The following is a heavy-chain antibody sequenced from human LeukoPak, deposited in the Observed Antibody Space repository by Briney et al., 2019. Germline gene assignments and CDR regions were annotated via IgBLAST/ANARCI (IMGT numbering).Heavy chain of an antibody. CDR1: GFTFSSYG. CDR3: AKEDYYGSGSYFDY. Sequence: GGSLRLSCAASGFTFSSYGMHWVRQAPGKGLEWVAVISYDGSNKYYADSVKGRFTISRDNSKNTLYLQMNSLRAEDTAVYYCAKEDYYGSGSYFDYWGQGTLVTVSS. J-gene: IGHJ4*02. D-gene: IGHD3-10*01. CDR2: ISYDGSNK. V-gene: IGHV3-30*18.